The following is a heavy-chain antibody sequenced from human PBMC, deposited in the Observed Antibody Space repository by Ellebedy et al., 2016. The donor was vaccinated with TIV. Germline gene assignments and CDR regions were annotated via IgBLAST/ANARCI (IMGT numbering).Heavy chain of an antibody. D-gene: IGHD5-18*01. CDR1: GGTFSSYA. V-gene: IGHV1-18*01. CDR2: ISAYNGNT. J-gene: IGHJ4*02. Sequence: ASVKVSXXASGGTFSSYAISWVRQAPGQGLEWMGWISAYNGNTNYAQKLQGRVTMTTDTSTSTAYMELRSLRSDDTAVYYCARTDTAMATMPFDYWGQGTLVTVSS. CDR3: ARTDTAMATMPFDY.